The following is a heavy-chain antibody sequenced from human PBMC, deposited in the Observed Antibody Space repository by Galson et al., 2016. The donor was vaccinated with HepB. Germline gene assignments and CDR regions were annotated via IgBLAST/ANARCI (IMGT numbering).Heavy chain of an antibody. CDR2: SNSDGSST. Sequence: SLRLSCAASGVTLSSHWMHWVRQVPGKGLMWVSRSNSDGSSTTYADSVKGRFTVSRDNARNTVYLQMNSLRAEDTALYYCATTVFGELHYWGQGTLVTVSS. V-gene: IGHV3-74*03. CDR1: GVTLSSHW. D-gene: IGHD3-3*01. J-gene: IGHJ4*02. CDR3: ATTVFGELHY.